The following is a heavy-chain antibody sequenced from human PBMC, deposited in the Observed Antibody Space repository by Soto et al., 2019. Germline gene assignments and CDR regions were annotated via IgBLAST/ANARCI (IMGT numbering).Heavy chain of an antibody. D-gene: IGHD6-19*01. V-gene: IGHV4-31*03. J-gene: IGHJ6*04. CDR2: IYYSGST. CDR1: GGSISSGAYY. Sequence: SETLSLTCTVSGGSISSGAYYWSWIRQHPGKGLEWIGYIYYSGSTYYNPSLKSRVTISVDTSKNQFSLKLSSVTAADTAVYYCARDQETSGERAYYYYGMDVWGKGTTVTVSS. CDR3: ARDQETSGERAYYYYGMDV.